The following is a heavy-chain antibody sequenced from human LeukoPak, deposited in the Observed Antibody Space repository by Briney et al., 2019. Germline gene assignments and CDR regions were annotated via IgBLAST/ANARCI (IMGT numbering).Heavy chain of an antibody. V-gene: IGHV4-59*03. D-gene: IGHD3-10*01. CDR3: ARSVLWFGDLGY. CDR1: GGSITDYY. J-gene: IGHJ4*02. CDR2: VYYTGTT. Sequence: SETLSLTCTVSGGSITDYYWNWIRQSPEKGLEWIGYVYYTGTTYYSPSLKSRVAISLDRSKNQFSLDLNSVTAADTAVYYCARSVLWFGDLGYWGQGILVTVSS.